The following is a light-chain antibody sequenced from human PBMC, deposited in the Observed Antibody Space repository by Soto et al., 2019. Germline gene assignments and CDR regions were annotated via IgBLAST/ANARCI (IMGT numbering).Light chain of an antibody. Sequence: EIVLTQSPGTLSLSPGERATLSCRASQTISNSYLAWYQQKPGQAPRLLVYDASSRANGIPDRFSGSGSGTDFTLTISGLEPEDFAVYYCQQYGSSPPLTFGGGTKVEIK. CDR2: DAS. CDR1: QTISNSY. J-gene: IGKJ4*01. CDR3: QQYGSSPPLT. V-gene: IGKV3-20*01.